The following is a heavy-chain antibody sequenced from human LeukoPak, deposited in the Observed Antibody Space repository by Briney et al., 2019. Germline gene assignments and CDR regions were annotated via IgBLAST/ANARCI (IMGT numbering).Heavy chain of an antibody. Sequence: GGSLRLSCTASGFTFSSYEMNWVRQAPGKGLEWVSDISSSGSPIYYADSVKGRFTISRDNSKSTLYLQMDSLRAEDTAVYYCAKCGNSGCHLIDYWGQGTLVTVSS. V-gene: IGHV3-48*03. J-gene: IGHJ4*02. CDR3: AKCGNSGCHLIDY. D-gene: IGHD5-12*01. CDR2: ISSSGSPI. CDR1: GFTFSSYE.